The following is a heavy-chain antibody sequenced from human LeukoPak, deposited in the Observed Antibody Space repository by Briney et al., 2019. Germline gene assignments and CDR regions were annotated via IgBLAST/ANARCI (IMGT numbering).Heavy chain of an antibody. CDR2: IWFDGYNK. CDR3: AKAARLGPSHFDY. J-gene: IGHJ4*02. V-gene: IGHV3-33*06. CDR1: GFTFTTYG. D-gene: IGHD6-25*01. Sequence: GGSLRLPCAASGFTFTTYGMHWVRQAPGKGLEWVAVIWFDGYNKFYADSVKGRFTVSRDNSKNTLYLHMNSLRGEDTAVYYCAKAARLGPSHFDYWGRGTLVTVSS.